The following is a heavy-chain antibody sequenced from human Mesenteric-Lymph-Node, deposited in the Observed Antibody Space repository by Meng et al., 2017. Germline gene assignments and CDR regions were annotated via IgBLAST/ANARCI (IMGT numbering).Heavy chain of an antibody. CDR3: ARAAWRPGDAFDI. Sequence: SETLSLTCTVSGGSISSSSYYWGWIRQPPGKGLEWIGSFYYSGSTYYNPSLKSRVTISVDTSKNQFSLKLSSVTAADTAVYYCARAAWRPGDAFDIWGQGTMVTVSS. D-gene: IGHD2-2*01. J-gene: IGHJ3*02. CDR1: GGSISSSSYY. V-gene: IGHV4-39*07. CDR2: FYYSGST.